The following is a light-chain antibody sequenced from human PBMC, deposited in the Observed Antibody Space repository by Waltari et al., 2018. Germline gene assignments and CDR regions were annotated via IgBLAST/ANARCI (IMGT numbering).Light chain of an antibody. V-gene: IGLV1-44*01. CDR3: AAWDDSLNGWV. J-gene: IGLJ3*02. CDR2: TNN. Sequence: QSVLTQSPSASGTPGQRVTISCSGSSPNIGSNTVNWYKQVPGTAPKLLISTNNQRPSGVPDRCSGSKSGTSASLAISGLQSEDEADYFWAAWDDSLNGWVFGGGTKLSVL. CDR1: SPNIGSNT.